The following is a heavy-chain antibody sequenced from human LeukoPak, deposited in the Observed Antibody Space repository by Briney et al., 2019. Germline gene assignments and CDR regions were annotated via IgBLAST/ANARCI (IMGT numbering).Heavy chain of an antibody. J-gene: IGHJ4*02. CDR1: GFTFSSYW. CDR3: ASAIAAADAY. V-gene: IGHV3-7*01. D-gene: IGHD6-13*01. Sequence: GGSLRLSCAGSGFTFSSYWMTWVRQAPGKGLGWVANINQDGSEKYCVDSVKGRFSISRDNTKNSVYLQMNSLRAEDTAVYFCASAIAAADAYWGQGTLVTVSS. CDR2: INQDGSEK.